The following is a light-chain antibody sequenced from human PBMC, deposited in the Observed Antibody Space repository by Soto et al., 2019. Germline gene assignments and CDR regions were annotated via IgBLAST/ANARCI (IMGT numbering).Light chain of an antibody. V-gene: IGKV3-15*01. CDR3: QQYNNWPFPSWT. J-gene: IGKJ1*01. Sequence: EIVMTQSPATLSVSPGERATLSCRASQSVSSNLAWYQQKPGQAPRLLIYGASTRATGIPARFSGSGSGTEFTLTISSLQSEAFAVYYCQQYNNWPFPSWTFGQGTKVEIK. CDR2: GAS. CDR1: QSVSSN.